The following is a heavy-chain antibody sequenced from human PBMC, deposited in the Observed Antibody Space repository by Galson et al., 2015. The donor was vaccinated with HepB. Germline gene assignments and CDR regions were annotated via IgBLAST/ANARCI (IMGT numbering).Heavy chain of an antibody. Sequence: ETLSLTCTVSGGSINSYYWTWIRQSPGKGLGWVGYVFYRGSTDYNPSLKSRATISVDPSKNQFSLKLSSVTAADTAVYYCARGGGYCVGTSCYGTTWFDPWGQGTLVTVSS. CDR1: GGSINSYY. V-gene: IGHV4-59*01. D-gene: IGHD2-2*01. J-gene: IGHJ5*02. CDR3: ARGGGYCVGTSCYGTTWFDP. CDR2: VFYRGST.